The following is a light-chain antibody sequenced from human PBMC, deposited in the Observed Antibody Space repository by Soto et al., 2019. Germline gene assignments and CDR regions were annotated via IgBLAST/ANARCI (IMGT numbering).Light chain of an antibody. J-gene: IGKJ1*01. CDR3: QQSYSFPRT. CDR2: AAF. Sequence: DIQMTQSRSAVSASVGDRVTITCRASHDISTYLAWYQQKPGKAPNLLIHAAFNLQSGVPSRFSGSGSGTDFTLTISSLQPEDFATYYCQQSYSFPRTFGQGTKVDIK. CDR1: HDISTY. V-gene: IGKV1-39*01.